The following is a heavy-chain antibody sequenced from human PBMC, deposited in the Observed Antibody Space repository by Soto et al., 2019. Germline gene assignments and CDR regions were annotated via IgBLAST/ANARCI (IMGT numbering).Heavy chain of an antibody. CDR1: GGTFSSYT. CDR2: IIPIFGTA. CDR3: ARENGYNSKYYFDY. V-gene: IGHV1-69*13. D-gene: IGHD5-12*01. J-gene: IGHJ4*02. Sequence: SVKVSCKASGGTFSSYTITWVRQAPGQGLEWMGGIIPIFGTANYAQNFQGRVTITADESTSTAYMELSSLRSEDTAVYYCARENGYNSKYYFDYWGQGTLVTVSS.